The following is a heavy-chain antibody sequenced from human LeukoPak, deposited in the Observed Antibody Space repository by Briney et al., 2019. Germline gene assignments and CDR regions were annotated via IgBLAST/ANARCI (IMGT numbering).Heavy chain of an antibody. V-gene: IGHV3-23*01. CDR2: IGGSGGST. D-gene: IGHD1-7*01. Sequence: PGGSLRLSCAASGFTFSSYAMSWVRQAPGKGLEWVSVIGGSGGSTYYADSVKGRFTISRDNSKNTLYLLMSSLRAEDTAVYYCAKKKRELRGFDYWGQGTLVTVSS. J-gene: IGHJ4*02. CDR1: GFTFSSYA. CDR3: AKKKRELRGFDY.